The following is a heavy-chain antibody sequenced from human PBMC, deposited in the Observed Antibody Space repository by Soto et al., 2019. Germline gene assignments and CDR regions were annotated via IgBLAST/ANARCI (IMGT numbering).Heavy chain of an antibody. CDR1: GFTFSSYA. V-gene: IGHV3-23*01. CDR2: ISGSGGST. J-gene: IGHJ4*02. Sequence: EVQLLESGGGLVQPGGSLRLSCAASGFTFSSYAMSWVRQAPGKGLEWVSAISGSGGSTYYADSVKGRFTISRDNSKHTLYLQMNSLRAEDTAVYYCAKDALGYCISTSCLGPDYWGQGTLVTVSS. D-gene: IGHD2-2*01. CDR3: AKDALGYCISTSCLGPDY.